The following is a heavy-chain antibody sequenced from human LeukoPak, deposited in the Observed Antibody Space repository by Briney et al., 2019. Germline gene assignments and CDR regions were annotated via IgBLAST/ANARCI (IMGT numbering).Heavy chain of an antibody. CDR1: GGSISSGSYY. D-gene: IGHD3-22*01. CDR3: AREGDYYDSSVEYWFDP. V-gene: IGHV4-61*02. J-gene: IGHJ5*02. Sequence: SQTLSLTWTVSGGSISSGSYYWSWIRQPAGKGLEWIGRIYTSGSTNYNPSLKSRVTISVDTSKNQFSLKLSSVTAADTAVYYCAREGDYYDSSVEYWFDPWGQGTLVTVSS. CDR2: IYTSGST.